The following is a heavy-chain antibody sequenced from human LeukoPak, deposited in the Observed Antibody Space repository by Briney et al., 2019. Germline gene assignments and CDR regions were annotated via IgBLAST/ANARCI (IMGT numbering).Heavy chain of an antibody. J-gene: IGHJ4*02. CDR2: MYYSGST. Sequence: PSETLSLTCTVSSGSISSSSFYWGWIRQPPGKGLEWIGTMYYSGSTYYNPSLYSRLTISVDTSKNQFSLKLSSVTAADTAVYYCARGEAVAGTHDFDYWGQGTLVTVSS. D-gene: IGHD6-19*01. CDR3: ARGEAVAGTHDFDY. CDR1: SGSISSSSFY. V-gene: IGHV4-39*07.